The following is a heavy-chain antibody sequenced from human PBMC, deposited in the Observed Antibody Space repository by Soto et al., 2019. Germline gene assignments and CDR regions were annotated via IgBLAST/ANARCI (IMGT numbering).Heavy chain of an antibody. Sequence: ASVKVSCKASGYTFTTYDINWVRQATGQGLEWMGWTSPNSGNTGYAQKFQGRVTMTRDTSISTAYMELSSLRSDDTAVYYCARQWELSGYYYGMDVWGQGTTVTVSS. D-gene: IGHD1-26*01. J-gene: IGHJ6*02. V-gene: IGHV1-8*01. CDR2: TSPNSGNT. CDR1: GYTFTTYD. CDR3: ARQWELSGYYYGMDV.